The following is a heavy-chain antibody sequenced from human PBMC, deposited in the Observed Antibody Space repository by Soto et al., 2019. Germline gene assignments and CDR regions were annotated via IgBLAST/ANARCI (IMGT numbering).Heavy chain of an antibody. CDR1: GFTFSSYG. J-gene: IGHJ4*02. V-gene: IGHV3-48*01. CDR3: AREGSDDYVDY. CDR2: ISSTSSTI. Sequence: PGGSLRLSCAASGFTFSSYGMNWVRQAPGKGLEWVSYISSTSSTIYYADSVKGRFTISRDNARNSLYLQMNSLRVEDTAVYYCAREGSDDYVDYWGQGTLVTVSS.